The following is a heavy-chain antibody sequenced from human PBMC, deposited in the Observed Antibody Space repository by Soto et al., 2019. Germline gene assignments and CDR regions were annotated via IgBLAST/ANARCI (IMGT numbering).Heavy chain of an antibody. CDR2: ISGSGGST. CDR3: AKVGAVATVMEY. CDR1: GFTFSSYA. Sequence: EGQLLESGGGLVQPGGSLRLSCAASGFTFSSYAMSWVLQAPGKGLEWVSAISGSGGSTYYADSVKGQFTISRDNSKTTLYLQMNSLRAEDTAVYYWAKVGAVATVMEYWGQGTLVIVSS. V-gene: IGHV3-23*01. J-gene: IGHJ4*02. D-gene: IGHD5-12*01.